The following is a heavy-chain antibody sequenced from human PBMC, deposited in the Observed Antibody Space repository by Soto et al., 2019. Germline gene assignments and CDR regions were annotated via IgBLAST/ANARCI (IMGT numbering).Heavy chain of an antibody. CDR3: ASTYSSSWYWGGYGMDV. CDR2: INHSGST. CDR1: GGSFSGYY. D-gene: IGHD6-13*01. Sequence: SETLSLTCAVYGGSFSGYYWSWIRQPPGKGLEWIGEINHSGSTNYNPSLKSRVTISVDTSKNQFSLKLSSVTAADTAVYYCASTYSSSWYWGGYGMDVWGQGTTVTVSS. V-gene: IGHV4-34*01. J-gene: IGHJ6*02.